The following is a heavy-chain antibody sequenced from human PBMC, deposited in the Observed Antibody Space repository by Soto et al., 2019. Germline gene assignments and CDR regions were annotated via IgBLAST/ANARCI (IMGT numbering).Heavy chain of an antibody. D-gene: IGHD3-10*01. V-gene: IGHV1-18*01. CDR2: ISAYNGNT. J-gene: IGHJ4*02. CDR1: GYTFTSYG. CDR3: ARSRGFGVAFGESAISKSDDCDY. Sequence: QVQLVQSGAEVKKPGASVKVSCKASGYTFTSYGISWVRQAPGQGLEWMGWISAYNGNTNDAQKLQGRVTMTTDTSTSTAYMELRSLRSDDTAVYYCARSRGFGVAFGESAISKSDDCDYWGQGTLVTVSS.